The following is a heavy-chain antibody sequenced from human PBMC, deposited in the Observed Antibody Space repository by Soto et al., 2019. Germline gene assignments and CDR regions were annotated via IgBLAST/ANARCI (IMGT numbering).Heavy chain of an antibody. CDR1: GYTFTSYA. CDR2: INAGNGNT. CDR3: ARGLNGYLHYIDF. J-gene: IGHJ4*02. D-gene: IGHD5-18*01. Sequence: ALVKVSCKASGYTFTSYAMHWVRQAPGQRLEWMGWINAGNGNTKYSQKFQGRVTITRDTSASTAYMELSSLRSEDTAVYYCARGLNGYLHYIDFRGQGTPVTVSS. V-gene: IGHV1-3*01.